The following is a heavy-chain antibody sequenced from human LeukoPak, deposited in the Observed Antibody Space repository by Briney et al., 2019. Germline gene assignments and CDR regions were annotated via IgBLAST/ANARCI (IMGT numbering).Heavy chain of an antibody. D-gene: IGHD3-22*01. V-gene: IGHV1-2*02. CDR1: GYTFTNYH. CDR2: IDPNSGDT. CDR3: ARSGSTGYSLDY. Sequence: ASVKVSCKTSGYTFTNYHIHWVRQAPGQGLEWMGCIDPNSGDTKYAQKFQGRVSMPRDTSTRTAYMELSRLRSDDTAVYFCARSGSTGYSLDYWGQGTLVTVSS. J-gene: IGHJ4*02.